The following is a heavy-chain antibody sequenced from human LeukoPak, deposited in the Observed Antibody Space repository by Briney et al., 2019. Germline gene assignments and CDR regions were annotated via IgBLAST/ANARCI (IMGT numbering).Heavy chain of an antibody. CDR1: GGSISSSSYY. D-gene: IGHD6-19*01. CDR3: ARPRGDSSGANWFDP. J-gene: IGHJ5*02. Sequence: PSETLSLTCTVSGGSISSSSYYWGWIRQPPGKGLEWIGSIYYSGSTYYNPSLKSRVTISVDTPKNQFSLKLSSVTAADTAVYYCARPRGDSSGANWFDPWGQGTLVTVSS. CDR2: IYYSGST. V-gene: IGHV4-39*01.